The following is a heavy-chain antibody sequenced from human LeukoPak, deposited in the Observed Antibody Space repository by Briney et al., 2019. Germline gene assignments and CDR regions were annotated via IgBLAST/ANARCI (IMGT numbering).Heavy chain of an antibody. V-gene: IGHV4-59*11. Sequence: SETLSLTCTVSGGSISSHYWSWIRQPPGKGLEWIGYIYYSGSTNYNPSLKSRVTISVDTSKNQFSLKLSSVTAADTAVYYCARGLPQGFDYWGQGTLVTVSS. CDR1: GGSISSHY. CDR2: IYYSGST. CDR3: ARGLPQGFDY. J-gene: IGHJ4*02.